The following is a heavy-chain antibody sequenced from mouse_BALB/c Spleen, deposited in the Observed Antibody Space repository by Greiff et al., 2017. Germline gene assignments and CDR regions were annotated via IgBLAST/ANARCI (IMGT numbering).Heavy chain of an antibody. D-gene: IGHD4-1*01. V-gene: IGHV1-77*01. J-gene: IGHJ3*01. CDR3: ARKENWSWFAY. Sequence: QVQLKESGAELARPGASVKLSCKASGYTFTDYYINWVKQRTGQGLEWIGEIYPGSGNTYYNEKFKGKATLTADKSSSTAYMQLSSLTSEDSAVYFCARKENWSWFAYWGQGTLVTVSA. CDR2: IYPGSGNT. CDR1: GYTFTDYY.